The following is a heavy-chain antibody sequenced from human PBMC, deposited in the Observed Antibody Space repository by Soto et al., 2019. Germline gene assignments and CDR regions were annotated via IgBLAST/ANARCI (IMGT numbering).Heavy chain of an antibody. V-gene: IGHV3-53*01. Sequence: GSLRLACSASGFTISSNYMSWFRQAPGKGLEWVSVIYSGGSTYYAYSVKGRFTISRVNSKNTLYLQMNSLRAEDTAAYYCARGPGGSPGWLDYWGQGTLVTVYS. CDR2: IYSGGST. CDR1: GFTISSNY. D-gene: IGHD2-15*01. CDR3: ARGPGGSPGWLDY. J-gene: IGHJ4*02.